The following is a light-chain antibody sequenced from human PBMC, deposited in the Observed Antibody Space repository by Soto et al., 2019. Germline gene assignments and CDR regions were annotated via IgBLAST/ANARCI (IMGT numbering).Light chain of an antibody. CDR3: QQRSNRPRT. CDR1: QSVSSY. V-gene: IGKV3-11*01. J-gene: IGKJ2*01. CDR2: DAS. Sequence: EIVLTQSPATLSLSPGERATLSCRASQSVSSYLAWYQQKPGQAPRLLIYDASNRATSIPARFSGSGSGTAVTLTISSLEPEDFAVDYCQQRSNRPRTFGQGTKLESK.